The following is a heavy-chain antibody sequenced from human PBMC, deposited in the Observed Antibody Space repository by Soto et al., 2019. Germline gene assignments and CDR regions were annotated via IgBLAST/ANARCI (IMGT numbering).Heavy chain of an antibody. CDR1: GFTFSSYG. V-gene: IGHV3-30*18. CDR2: ISYDGSNK. Sequence: QVQLVESGGGVVQPGRSLRLSCAASGFTFSSYGMHWVRQAPGKGLEWVAGISYDGSNKYYADSVKGRFTISRDHSKNTLYRQMNSLRPEDTSVYYCAKSQSRTAMVGGGDYDYYGMDVWGQRTTVTVSS. CDR3: AKSQSRTAMVGGGDYDYYGMDV. D-gene: IGHD5-18*01. J-gene: IGHJ6*02.